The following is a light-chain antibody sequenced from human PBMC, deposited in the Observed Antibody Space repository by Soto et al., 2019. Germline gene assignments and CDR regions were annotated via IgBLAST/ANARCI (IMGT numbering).Light chain of an antibody. CDR1: QSVSSY. J-gene: IGKJ4*01. V-gene: IGKV3-11*01. CDR2: DAS. Sequence: EIVLTQSPATLSLSPGERATLSCRASQSVSSYLAWYQQKPGQAPRLLIYDASNRATGIPARFSGSGSGTAFTLTISSLAPEDFAVYYCQQRSNWPPLTFGGRTKVHIK. CDR3: QQRSNWPPLT.